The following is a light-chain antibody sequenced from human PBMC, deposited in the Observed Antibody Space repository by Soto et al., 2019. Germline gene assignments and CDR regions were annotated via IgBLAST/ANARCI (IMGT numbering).Light chain of an antibody. CDR1: SGHSSYI. J-gene: IGLJ2*01. CDR3: ETWDSIVV. CDR2: LEGSGSY. V-gene: IGLV4-60*03. Sequence: QLVLTQSSSASASLGSSVKLTCTLSSGHSSYIIAWHQQQPGKAPRYLMKLEGSGSYNKGSGVPDRFSGSSSGADRYLTISTLQSEDEADYYCETWDSIVVFGGGTNLTVL.